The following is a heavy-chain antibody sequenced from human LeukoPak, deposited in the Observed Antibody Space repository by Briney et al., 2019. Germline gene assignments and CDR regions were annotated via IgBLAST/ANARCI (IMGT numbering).Heavy chain of an antibody. CDR1: GYRFTNYR. D-gene: IGHD5/OR15-5a*01. J-gene: IGHJ5*02. CDR2: IYPGDSDT. Sequence: GESLKISCKGSGYRFTNYRIGWVRQMPGKGLEWMGTIYPGDSDTRYSPSFQGQVTISVDKSISTAYLQWSSLKASDTAMYYCARRRTLRLDAFDPWGQGTLVTVSS. CDR3: ARRRTLRLDAFDP. V-gene: IGHV5-51*01.